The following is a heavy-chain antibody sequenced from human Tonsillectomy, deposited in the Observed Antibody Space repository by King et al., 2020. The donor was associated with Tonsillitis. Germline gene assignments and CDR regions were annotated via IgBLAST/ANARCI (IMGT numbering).Heavy chain of an antibody. CDR2: IWYDGSNK. D-gene: IGHD6-13*01. V-gene: IGHV3-33*08. CDR1: GFTFSSYG. Sequence: QLVQSGGGVVQPGRSLRLSCAASGFTFSSYGMHWVRQAPGKGLEWVAGIWYDGSNKNYADSVKGRFTISRDNSKNTLYLQMNSLRAEDTAVYYCAREIIAAAGIWFDPWGQGTLVTVSS. J-gene: IGHJ5*02. CDR3: AREIIAAAGIWFDP.